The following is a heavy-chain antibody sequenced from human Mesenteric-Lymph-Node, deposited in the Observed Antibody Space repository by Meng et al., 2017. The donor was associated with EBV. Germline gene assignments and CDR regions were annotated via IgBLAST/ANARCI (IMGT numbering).Heavy chain of an antibody. J-gene: IGHJ4*02. D-gene: IGHD3-10*01. CDR1: GGSFSGFY. CDR3: GGGYISGVPDFDY. CDR2: INHRRDT. Sequence: LHPWGHGLLKPSETLAPPWAVSGGSFSGFYWSWIRQSPGKGLEWIGEINHRRDTNYHPSLKSRVTISLDASKNQFSLKLTSVTAADTAVYYCGGGYISGVPDFDYWGQGTLVTVSS. V-gene: IGHV4-34*01.